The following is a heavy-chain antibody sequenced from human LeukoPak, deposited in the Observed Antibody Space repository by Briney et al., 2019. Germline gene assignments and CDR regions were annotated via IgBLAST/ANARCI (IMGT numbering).Heavy chain of an antibody. CDR3: ARAVEDFYYYMDV. V-gene: IGHV4-34*01. J-gene: IGHJ6*03. CDR1: GGSFSGYY. Sequence: KPSETLSLTCAVYGGSFSGYYWSWIRQPPGKGLEWIGEINHSGSTNYNPSLKSRVTISVDTSKNQFSLKLRSVTAADTAVYYCARAVEDFYYYMDVWGKGTTVTVSS. D-gene: IGHD6-19*01. CDR2: INHSGST.